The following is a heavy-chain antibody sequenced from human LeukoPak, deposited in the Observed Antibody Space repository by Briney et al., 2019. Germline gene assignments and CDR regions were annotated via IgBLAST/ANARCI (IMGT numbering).Heavy chain of an antibody. CDR3: ARWVEQQLDWFDP. J-gene: IGHJ5*02. CDR1: GYTFTSYA. CDR2: INAGNGNT. D-gene: IGHD6-13*01. V-gene: IGHV1-3*01. Sequence: ASVKVSCKASGYTFTSYAMHWVRQAPGQRLEWVGWINAGNGNTKYSQKFQGRVTITRDTSASTAYMELSSLRSEDTAVYYCARWVEQQLDWFDPWGQGTLVTVSS.